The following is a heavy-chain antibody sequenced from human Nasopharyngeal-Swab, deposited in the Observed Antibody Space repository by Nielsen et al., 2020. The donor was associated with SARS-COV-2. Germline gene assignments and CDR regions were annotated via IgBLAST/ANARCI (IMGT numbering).Heavy chain of an antibody. CDR2: IYYSGST. V-gene: IGHV4-31*01. Sequence: SETLSLTCTVSGGSISSGGYYWSWIRQHPGKGLEWIGYIYYSGSTYYNPSLKSQVTISVDTSKNQFSLKLSSVTAADTAVYYCARDLRSSSWDAFSLWGQGTMVTVSS. CDR1: GGSISSGGYY. J-gene: IGHJ3*01. CDR3: ARDLRSSSWDAFSL. D-gene: IGHD6-13*01.